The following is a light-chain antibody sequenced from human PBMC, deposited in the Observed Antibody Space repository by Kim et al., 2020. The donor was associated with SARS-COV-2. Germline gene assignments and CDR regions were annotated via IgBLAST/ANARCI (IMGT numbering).Light chain of an antibody. V-gene: IGKV2-30*01. CDR1: QSLVSSGGNTY. CDR2: RVS. Sequence: QPASSSCRSSQSLVSSGGNTYLNWFQQRPGQSPRRLISRVSKRDSGVPDRFNGSGSGTDFTLKISRVEAEDVGVYYCMQAIYWPYSFGQGTKLEI. J-gene: IGKJ2*03. CDR3: MQAIYWPYS.